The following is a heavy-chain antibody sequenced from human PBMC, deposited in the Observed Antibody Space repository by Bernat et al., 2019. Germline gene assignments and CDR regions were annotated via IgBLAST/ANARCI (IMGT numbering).Heavy chain of an antibody. Sequence: DVQLVQSGAEVKKPGESLKISCKGSGYSFTSYWIGWVRQMPGKGLEWMGIIYPGDSDTRYSPSFQGQVTISADKSISTAYLQCSSLKASDTAMYYCARLRYCSSTSCYYEGGFDIWGQGTMVTVSS. V-gene: IGHV5-51*01. CDR1: GYSFTSYW. CDR3: ARLRYCSSTSCYYEGGFDI. J-gene: IGHJ3*02. D-gene: IGHD2-2*01. CDR2: IYPGDSDT.